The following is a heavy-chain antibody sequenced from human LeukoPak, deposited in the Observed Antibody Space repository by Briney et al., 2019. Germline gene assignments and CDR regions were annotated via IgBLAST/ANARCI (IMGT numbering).Heavy chain of an antibody. CDR3: AKSHYDILTGYSYYFDY. CDR2: ISGSGGST. V-gene: IGHV3-23*01. Sequence: GGSLRLSFPSSGFTFISYAMSWVRQAPGKGLEWVSFISGSGGSTYNPDSLRGGFTISRDNSTNTLYLQMNSLRADDTAVYYCAKSHYDILTGYSYYFDYSGQGTLVAVSS. D-gene: IGHD3-9*01. J-gene: IGHJ4*02. CDR1: GFTFISYA.